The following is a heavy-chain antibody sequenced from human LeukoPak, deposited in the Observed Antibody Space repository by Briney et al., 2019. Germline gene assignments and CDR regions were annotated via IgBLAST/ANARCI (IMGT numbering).Heavy chain of an antibody. V-gene: IGHV3-30*19. CDR2: ISYVARET. D-gene: IGHD1-26*01. J-gene: IGHJ4*02. CDR3: ARSYSLPEY. CDR1: GFTFSNYG. Sequence: GGSLRLSCAASGFTFSNYGMHWVRQVPGKGLEWVAFISYVARETYYADSVKGRFTISRDNSKDMVYLQMNSLTTADTAVYYCARSYSLPEYWGQGTLVTVSS.